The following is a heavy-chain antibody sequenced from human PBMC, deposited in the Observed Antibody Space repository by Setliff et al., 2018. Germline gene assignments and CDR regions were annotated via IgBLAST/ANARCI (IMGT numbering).Heavy chain of an antibody. J-gene: IGHJ6*02. CDR2: ISGSGGST. V-gene: IGHV3-23*01. Sequence: GGSLRLSCEASGFTFSGYSMNWVRQAPGKGLEWVSYISGSGGSTYYADSVKGRFTISRDNSKNTLYLQMNSLRAEDTAVYYCAGLTASREVYYYYSMDVWGQGTTVTVSS. D-gene: IGHD1-26*01. CDR3: AGLTASREVYYYYSMDV. CDR1: GFTFSGYS.